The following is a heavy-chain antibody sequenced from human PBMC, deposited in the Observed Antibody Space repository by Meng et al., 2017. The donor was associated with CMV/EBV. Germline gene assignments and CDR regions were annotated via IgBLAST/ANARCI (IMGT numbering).Heavy chain of an antibody. Sequence: LSLTCAASGFTFSSYSMNRVRQAPGKGLEWVSSISSSSSYIYYADSVKGRFTISRDNAKNSLYLQMNSLRAEDTAVYYCARGAAARPIDYWGQGTLVTVSS. J-gene: IGHJ4*02. V-gene: IGHV3-21*01. CDR3: ARGAAARPIDY. D-gene: IGHD6-6*01. CDR2: ISSSSSYI. CDR1: GFTFSSYS.